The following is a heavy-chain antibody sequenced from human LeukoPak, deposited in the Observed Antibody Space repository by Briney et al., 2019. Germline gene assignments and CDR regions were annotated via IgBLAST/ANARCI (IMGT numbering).Heavy chain of an antibody. J-gene: IGHJ4*02. CDR1: GFTFSSYA. CDR3: ARDWAQWYIDY. Sequence: GGSLRLSCAASGFTFSSYAMHWVRQAPGKGLEWVAVISYDGSNKYYADFVKGRFTISRDNSKNTLYLQMNSLRAEDTAVYYCARDWAQWYIDYWGQGTLVTVSS. V-gene: IGHV3-30*04. D-gene: IGHD6-19*01. CDR2: ISYDGSNK.